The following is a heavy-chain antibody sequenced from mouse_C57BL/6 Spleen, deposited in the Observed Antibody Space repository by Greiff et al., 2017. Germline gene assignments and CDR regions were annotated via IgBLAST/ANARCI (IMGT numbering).Heavy chain of an antibody. J-gene: IGHJ3*01. V-gene: IGHV2-2*01. CDR1: GFSLTSYG. D-gene: IGHD1-1*01. CDR3: ARDGGIYDWFAY. CDR2: IWSGGST. Sequence: VKLMESGPGLVQPSQCLSITCTASGFSLTSYGVHWVRQSPGKGLEWLGVIWSGGSTDYNAAFISRLSISKDNSRSQVFLKMNSLQADDTAIYYCARDGGIYDWFAYWGQGTLVTVAA.